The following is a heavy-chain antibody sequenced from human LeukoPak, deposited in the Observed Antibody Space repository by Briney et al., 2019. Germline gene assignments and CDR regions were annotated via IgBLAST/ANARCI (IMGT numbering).Heavy chain of an antibody. CDR1: GFTFSSNW. CDR3: AGGSGSYPEY. Sequence: QSGGSLRLSCAASGFTFSSNWMHWVRQAPGKGLVWVSRIKSDGSITNYADSVKGRFTISRDNAKNTLYLQMNSLRAEDTAVYYCAGGSGSYPEYWGQGTLVTLSS. V-gene: IGHV3-74*01. D-gene: IGHD3-10*01. CDR2: IKSDGSIT. J-gene: IGHJ4*02.